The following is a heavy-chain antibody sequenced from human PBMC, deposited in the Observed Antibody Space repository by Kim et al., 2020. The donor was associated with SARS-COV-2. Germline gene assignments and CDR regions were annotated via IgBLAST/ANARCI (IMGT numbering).Heavy chain of an antibody. CDR2: ISGSGGNT. CDR3: AKSSVPAVLYYYGMDV. CDR1: GFTFSSYA. J-gene: IGHJ6*02. V-gene: IGHV3-23*01. Sequence: GGSLRLSCAASGFTFSSYAMSWVRQAPGKGLEWVSAISGSGGNTYYADSVKGRFTISRDNSKNTLYLQMNSLRAEDTAVYYCAKSSVPAVLYYYGMDVWGQGTTVTVAS. D-gene: IGHD2-2*01.